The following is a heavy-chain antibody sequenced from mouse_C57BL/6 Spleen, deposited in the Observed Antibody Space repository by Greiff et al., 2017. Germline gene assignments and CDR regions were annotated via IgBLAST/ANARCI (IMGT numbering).Heavy chain of an antibody. J-gene: IGHJ3*01. CDR2: IDPENGDT. D-gene: IGHD2-5*01. CDR1: GFNIKDDY. Sequence: EVQLQQSGAELVRPGASVKLSCTASGFNIKDDYMHWVKQRPEQGLEWIGWIDPENGDTEYASKFQGKATITADTSSNTAYLQLSSLTSEDTAVYYCTTPDYSNGFAYWGQGTLVTVSA. CDR3: TTPDYSNGFAY. V-gene: IGHV14-4*01.